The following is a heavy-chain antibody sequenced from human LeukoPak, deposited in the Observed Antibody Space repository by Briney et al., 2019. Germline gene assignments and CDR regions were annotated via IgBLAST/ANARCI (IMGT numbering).Heavy chain of an antibody. V-gene: IGHV3-9*01. CDR3: AKDVDSTWGSIDY. CDR2: ISWNSGTI. J-gene: IGHJ4*02. CDR1: GFTFDDYA. Sequence: GGSLRLSCAASGFTFDDYAMHWVRQAPGKGLEWVSSISWNSGTIGYAHSVKGRFTISRDNAKNSLYLQMNSLRPEDTALYYCAKDVDSTWGSIDYWGQGILVTVSS. D-gene: IGHD3-16*01.